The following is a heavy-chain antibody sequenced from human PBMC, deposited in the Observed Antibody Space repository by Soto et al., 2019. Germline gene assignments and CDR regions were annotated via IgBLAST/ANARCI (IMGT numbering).Heavy chain of an antibody. CDR3: ARGPTDYYDNSANYFLDY. D-gene: IGHD3-22*01. CDR1: GYTFITYG. V-gene: IGHV1-18*01. CDR2: ISTYNDNT. J-gene: IGHJ4*02. Sequence: QVQLVQSGAEVKKPGASVKVSCKASGYTFITYGVSWVRQAPGQGLDWLGWISTYNDNTRYAERLQGRVTMNTDTTTNTAYMELRNLRSDDTAVYYCARGPTDYYDNSANYFLDYCVQGTLVTVSS.